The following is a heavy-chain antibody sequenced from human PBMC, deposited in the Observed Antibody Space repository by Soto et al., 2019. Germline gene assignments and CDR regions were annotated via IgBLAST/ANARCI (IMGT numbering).Heavy chain of an antibody. J-gene: IGHJ3*02. CDR2: ISGSGGST. CDR1: GFTFSSYA. CDR3: AKAYKPGSGGSRSLGAFDI. D-gene: IGHD2-15*01. Sequence: EVQLLESGGGLVQPGGSLRLSCAASGFTFSSYAMSWVRQAPGKGLEWVSAISGSGGSTYYADSVKGRFTISRDNSKNTLYLQMNSLRAEDTAVYYCAKAYKPGSGGSRSLGAFDIWGQGTMVTVSS. V-gene: IGHV3-23*01.